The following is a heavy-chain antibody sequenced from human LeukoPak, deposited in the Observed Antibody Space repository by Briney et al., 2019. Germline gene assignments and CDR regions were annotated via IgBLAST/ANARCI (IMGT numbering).Heavy chain of an antibody. CDR2: ISYDGSNK. CDR3: ARDRAFLYCSSTSCYTFHFDY. Sequence: GGSLRLSCAASGFTFSSYAMHWVRQAPGKGLKWVAVISYDGSNKYYADSVKGRFTISRDNSKNTPYLQMNSLRAEDTAVYYCARDRAFLYCSSTSCYTFHFDYWGQGTLVTVSS. J-gene: IGHJ4*02. CDR1: GFTFSSYA. V-gene: IGHV3-30-3*01. D-gene: IGHD2-2*02.